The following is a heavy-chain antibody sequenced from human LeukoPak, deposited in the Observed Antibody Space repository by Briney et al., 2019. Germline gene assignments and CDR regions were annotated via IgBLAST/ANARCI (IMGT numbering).Heavy chain of an antibody. D-gene: IGHD6-25*01. CDR3: ARYTAAAALDY. CDR1: GFTFSTYA. V-gene: IGHV3-23*01. CDR2: ISASGGST. Sequence: GGSLRLSCAASGFTFSTYAMTWVRQAPGKGLEWASLISASGGSTDYADSVKGRFTISRDNSKNTLYLQMNSLRVEDTAVYYCARYTAAAALDYWGQGTLVTVSS. J-gene: IGHJ4*02.